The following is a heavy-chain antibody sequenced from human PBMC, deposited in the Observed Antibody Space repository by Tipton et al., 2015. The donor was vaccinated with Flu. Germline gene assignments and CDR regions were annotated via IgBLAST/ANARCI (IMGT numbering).Heavy chain of an antibody. CDR1: GGSISSSY. D-gene: IGHD3-10*01. J-gene: IGHJ4*02. CDR3: ARSPSYSGSGIYPYYFDD. CDR2: ISTSGST. Sequence: TLSLTCTVSGGSISSSYWSWIRQPAGKGLEWIGRISTSGSTNYNPSLRSRVTISGDTSKNQFSLQLNSVTAEDTAVYYCARSPSYSGSGIYPYYFDDWGQGTLVTVSS. V-gene: IGHV4-4*07.